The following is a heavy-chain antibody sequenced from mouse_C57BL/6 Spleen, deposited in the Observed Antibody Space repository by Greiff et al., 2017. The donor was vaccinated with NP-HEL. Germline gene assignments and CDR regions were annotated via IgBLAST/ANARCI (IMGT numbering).Heavy chain of an antibody. V-gene: IGHV14-3*01. CDR2: IDPANGNT. CDR3: ASNGVGRGWYFDV. D-gene: IGHD4-1*01. Sequence: VQLQQSVAEFVRPGASVKLSCTASGFNIKKTYMHWVKQRPEQGLEWIGRIDPANGNTKYAPKFQGKATITADTSSNTAYLQLSSLTSEDTAIYYCASNGVGRGWYFDVWGTGTTVTVSS. J-gene: IGHJ1*03. CDR1: GFNIKKTY.